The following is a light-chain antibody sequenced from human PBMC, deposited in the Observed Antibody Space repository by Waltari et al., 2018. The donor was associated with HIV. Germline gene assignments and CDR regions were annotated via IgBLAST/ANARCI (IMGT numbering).Light chain of an antibody. Sequence: DIQVTQSPSSLVASLGHRVILTCRTNQNVYLSLNWYQQLPGRAPRLLIYGASLLERVVSSRFNGTGSVLDFNLTISHLRPEYFATYYCQQISEIPGSFGRGTKV. CDR3: QQISEIPGS. V-gene: IGKV1-39*01. J-gene: IGKJ4*01. CDR1: QNVYLS. CDR2: GAS.